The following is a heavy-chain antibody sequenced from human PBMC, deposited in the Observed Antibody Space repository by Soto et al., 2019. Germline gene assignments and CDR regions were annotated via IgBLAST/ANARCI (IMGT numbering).Heavy chain of an antibody. Sequence: QVQLQESGPGLVKPSQTLSLTCTVSGGSISSGGYYWSWIRQHPGKGLEWIGYIYYSGSTYYNPSIKSRFTISVDTSKNQFSLKLSSVTDADTAVYYCARGHRYYYGDYIDYYCMDVWGQGTTVTVSS. J-gene: IGHJ6*02. CDR3: ARGHRYYYGDYIDYYCMDV. CDR2: IYYSGST. V-gene: IGHV4-31*03. D-gene: IGHD4-17*01. CDR1: GGSISSGGYY.